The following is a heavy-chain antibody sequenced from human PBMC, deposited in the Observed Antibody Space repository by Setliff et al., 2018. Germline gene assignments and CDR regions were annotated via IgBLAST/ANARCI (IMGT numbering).Heavy chain of an antibody. D-gene: IGHD5-12*01. Sequence: PSETLSLTCTVSGGSISNSTFYWGWIRQPPGKGLEWIGSINYYGSIFDDGTTYSTHYNPSLKSRATISIDTSKSQFSLKLSSMTAADTALYYCARNPDFLQYSFDLWGRGTLVTVSS. CDR1: GGSISNSTFY. CDR3: ARNPDFLQYSFDL. CDR2: INYYGSIFDDGTTYST. J-gene: IGHJ2*01. V-gene: IGHV4-39*07.